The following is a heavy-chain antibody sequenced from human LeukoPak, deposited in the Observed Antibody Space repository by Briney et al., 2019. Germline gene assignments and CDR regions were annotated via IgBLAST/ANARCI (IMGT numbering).Heavy chain of an antibody. Sequence: KPSETLSLTCTVSGVSISSGGYFWSWIRQHPGKGLEWIGHIYYSGSTYHNPSLKSRVTISVDTSKNQFSLKLSSVTAADTAVYYCARDRDHYYFDCWGQGTLVTVSS. CDR3: ARDRDHYYFDC. CDR2: IYYSGST. J-gene: IGHJ4*02. V-gene: IGHV4-31*03. CDR1: GVSISSGGYF.